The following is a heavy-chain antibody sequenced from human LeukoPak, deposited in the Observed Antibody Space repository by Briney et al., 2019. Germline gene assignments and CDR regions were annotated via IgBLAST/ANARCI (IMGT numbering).Heavy chain of an antibody. Sequence: PSETLSLTCTVSGGSIGSSSYYWGWIRQPPGKGLEWIGSIYYSWSTYYNPSLKSRVTISVDTSKNQFSLKLNSVTAADTAVYYCARDRNCGGDCPPDYWGQGTLVTVSS. J-gene: IGHJ4*02. V-gene: IGHV4-39*02. CDR1: GGSIGSSSYY. D-gene: IGHD2-21*02. CDR3: ARDRNCGGDCPPDY. CDR2: IYYSWST.